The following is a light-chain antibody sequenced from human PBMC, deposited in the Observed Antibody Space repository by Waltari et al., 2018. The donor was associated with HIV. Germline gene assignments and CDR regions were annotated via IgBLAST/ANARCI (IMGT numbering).Light chain of an antibody. J-gene: IGKJ1*01. CDR1: QSLLHSNGYNF. CDR2: MAS. V-gene: IGKV2-28*01. CDR3: LQARQTPWT. Sequence: DIVMSQFPLSLPVTPGEPASMSCNSSQSLLHSNGYNFLDWYFQRPGQSQQLLIYMASYRASGVPDRISGSGSGTNFTLRIGRVATEDVGVYYCLQARQTPWTFGQGTKVEI.